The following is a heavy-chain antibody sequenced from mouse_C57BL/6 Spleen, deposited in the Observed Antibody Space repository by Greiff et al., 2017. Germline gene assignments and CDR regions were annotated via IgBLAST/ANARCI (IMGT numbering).Heavy chain of an antibody. J-gene: IGHJ3*01. Sequence: QVQLQQSGAELARPGASVKMSCKASGYTFTSYTMHWVKQRPGQGLEWIGYINPSSGYTKYNQKFKDKATLTADKSSSTAYMQLSSLTSEDSAVYYCARTRFYDGSSSGFAYWGQGTLVTVSA. V-gene: IGHV1-4*01. CDR3: ARTRFYDGSSSGFAY. D-gene: IGHD1-1*01. CDR2: INPSSGYT. CDR1: GYTFTSYT.